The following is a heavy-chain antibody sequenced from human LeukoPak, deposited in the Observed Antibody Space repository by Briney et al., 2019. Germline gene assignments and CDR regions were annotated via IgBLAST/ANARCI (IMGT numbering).Heavy chain of an antibody. CDR1: GLTFSSYA. CDR3: AKDQGYSGSCWDV. J-gene: IGHJ6*02. CDR2: ISGSGGST. Sequence: GGSLRLSCAASGLTFSSYAMSWVRQAPGKGLEWVSAISGSGGSTYYADSVKGRFTISRDNSKNTLYLQMNSLRAEDTAVYYCAKDQGYSGSCWDVWGQGTTVTVSS. D-gene: IGHD1-26*01. V-gene: IGHV3-23*01.